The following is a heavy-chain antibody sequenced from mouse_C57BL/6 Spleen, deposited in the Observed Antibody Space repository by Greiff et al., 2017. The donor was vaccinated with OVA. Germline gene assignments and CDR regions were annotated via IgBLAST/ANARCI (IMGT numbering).Heavy chain of an antibody. CDR1: GFTFTSYW. J-gene: IGHJ2*01. CDR3: ARSYSSPYYFDY. V-gene: IGHV1-50*01. D-gene: IGHD2-5*01. CDR2: IDPSDSST. Sequence: VQLQQPGAELVKPGASVKLSCKASGFTFTSYWMQWVKQRPGQGLEWIGEIDPSDSSTNYTQTLKGKATLTVDTSSSTAYMKLSSLTAEDSAVYYCARSYSSPYYFDYWGQGTTLTVSA.